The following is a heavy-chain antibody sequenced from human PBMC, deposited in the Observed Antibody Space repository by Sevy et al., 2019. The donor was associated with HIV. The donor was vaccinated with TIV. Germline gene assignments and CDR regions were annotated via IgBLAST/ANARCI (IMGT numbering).Heavy chain of an antibody. CDR2: ISSSGSTI. J-gene: IGHJ4*02. CDR1: GFTFSSYE. D-gene: IGHD1-26*01. V-gene: IGHV3-48*03. CDR3: ARDSVDVGATRFDY. Sequence: GGSLRLSCAASGFTFSSYEMNWVRQAPGKGLEWVSYISSSGSTIYYADSVKGRFTISSDNAKNSLYLQMNSLRAEDTAVYYCARDSVDVGATRFDYWGQGTLVTVSS.